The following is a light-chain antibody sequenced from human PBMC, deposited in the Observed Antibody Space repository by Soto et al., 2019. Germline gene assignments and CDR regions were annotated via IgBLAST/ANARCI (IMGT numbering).Light chain of an antibody. Sequence: QSALTQPASVSGSPGQSITISCTGTSSDDGSYNLVSWYQQHPGKAPKLMIYEVSKRPSGVSNRFSGSKSGNTASLTISGLQAEDEADYYCCSYTSSSTWVFGGGTKLTVL. CDR1: SSDDGSYNL. CDR2: EVS. J-gene: IGLJ3*02. V-gene: IGLV2-23*02. CDR3: CSYTSSSTWV.